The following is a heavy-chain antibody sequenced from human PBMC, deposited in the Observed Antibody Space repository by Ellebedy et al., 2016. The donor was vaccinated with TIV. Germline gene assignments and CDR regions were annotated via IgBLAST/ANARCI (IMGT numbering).Heavy chain of an antibody. CDR3: ARVPSTTGIAVAGNFDY. CDR1: GYTFTSYG. J-gene: IGHJ4*02. V-gene: IGHV1-18*04. Sequence: ASVKVSCKASGYTFTSYGISWVRQAPGQGLEWMGWISAYNGNTNYAQKLQGRVTMTTDTSTSTAYMKLRSLRSDDTAVYYCARVPSTTGIAVAGNFDYWGQGTLVTVSS. D-gene: IGHD6-19*01. CDR2: ISAYNGNT.